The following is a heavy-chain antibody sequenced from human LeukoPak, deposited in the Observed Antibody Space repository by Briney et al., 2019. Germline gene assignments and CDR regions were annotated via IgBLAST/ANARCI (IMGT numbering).Heavy chain of an antibody. V-gene: IGHV1-8*01. CDR2: MNPNSGNT. CDR1: GYTFTSYD. Sequence: ASVKVSCKASGYTFTSYDINWVRQATGQGLEWMGWMNPNSGNTGYAQKLQGRVTMTRNTSISTAYMELSSLRSEDTAVYYCVCLYGSGSWSYYYYYMDVWGKGTTVTISS. J-gene: IGHJ6*03. D-gene: IGHD3-10*01. CDR3: VCLYGSGSWSYYYYYMDV.